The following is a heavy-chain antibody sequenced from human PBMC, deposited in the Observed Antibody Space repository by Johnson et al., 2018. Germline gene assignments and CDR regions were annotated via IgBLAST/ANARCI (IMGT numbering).Heavy chain of an antibody. J-gene: IGHJ6*03. D-gene: IGHD2-21*01. V-gene: IGHV4-59*01. CDR2: IYYSGRT. Sequence: LREAGPGLVEDTVTMSLSCTVSSGSISSYYWSWIRQPPGKGLEWIGYIYYSGRTNYTPSLKRPVTISVDTSKNQFSLKLGPVTAADTAVYYCARDSGRGEYYMEVWGKGTTVTVSS. CDR1: SGSISSYY. CDR3: ARDSGRGEYYMEV.